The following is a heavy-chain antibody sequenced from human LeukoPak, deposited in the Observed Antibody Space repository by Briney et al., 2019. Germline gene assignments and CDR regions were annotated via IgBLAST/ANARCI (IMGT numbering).Heavy chain of an antibody. Sequence: SETLSLTCTVSGGSISSSSYYWGWIRQPPGKGLEWIGSIYYSGSTNYNPSLKSRVTISVDTSKNQFSLKLSSVTAADTAVYYCARAYRRGYSYGYDLGWFDPWGQGTLVTVSS. CDR1: GGSISSSSYY. CDR3: ARAYRRGYSYGYDLGWFDP. D-gene: IGHD5-18*01. CDR2: IYYSGST. V-gene: IGHV4-39*07. J-gene: IGHJ5*02.